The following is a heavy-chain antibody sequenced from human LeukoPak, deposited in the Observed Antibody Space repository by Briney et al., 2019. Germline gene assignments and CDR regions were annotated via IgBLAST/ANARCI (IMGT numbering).Heavy chain of an antibody. D-gene: IGHD2/OR15-2a*01. CDR1: GYTFTSYG. Sequence: VASVKVSCKASGYTFTSYGISWVRQAPGQGLEWMGWISAYNGNTNYAQKLQGRVTMTTDTSTSTAYMELRSLRSDDTAVYYCARSTNTPSRSHPQIYYFDYWGQGTLVTVSS. V-gene: IGHV1-18*01. CDR3: ARSTNTPSRSHPQIYYFDY. J-gene: IGHJ4*02. CDR2: ISAYNGNT.